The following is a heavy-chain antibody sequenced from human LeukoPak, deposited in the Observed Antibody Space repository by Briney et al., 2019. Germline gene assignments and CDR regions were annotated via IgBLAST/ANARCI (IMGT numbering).Heavy chain of an antibody. CDR3: AKGQTTDRYYYYYYGMDV. D-gene: IGHD4-17*01. V-gene: IGHV3-30*18. J-gene: IGHJ6*04. Sequence: GGSLRLSCAASGCTFSSYGMHWVRQAPGKGLEWVAVISYDGSNKYYADSVKGRFTISRDNSKNTLYLQMNSLRAEDTAVYYCAKGQTTDRYYYYYYGMDVWGKGTTVTVSS. CDR1: GCTFSSYG. CDR2: ISYDGSNK.